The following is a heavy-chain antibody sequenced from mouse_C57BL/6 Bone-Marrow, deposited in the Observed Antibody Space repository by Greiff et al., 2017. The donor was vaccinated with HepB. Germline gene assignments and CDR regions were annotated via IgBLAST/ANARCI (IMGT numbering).Heavy chain of an antibody. J-gene: IGHJ4*01. V-gene: IGHV6-3*01. CDR2: IRLKSDNYAT. CDR1: GFTFSNYW. D-gene: IGHD6-2*01. Sequence: EVQLVESGGGLVQPGGSMKLSCVASGFTFSNYWMNWVRQSPEKGLEWVAQIRLKSDNYATHYAESVKGRFTISRDDSKSSVYLQMNNLRAEDTGIYYCTDRSLYAMDYWGQGTSVTVSS. CDR3: TDRSLYAMDY.